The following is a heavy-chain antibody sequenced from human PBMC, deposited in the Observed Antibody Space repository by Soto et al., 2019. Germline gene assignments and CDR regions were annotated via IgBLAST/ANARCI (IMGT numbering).Heavy chain of an antibody. CDR2: IHYSGST. V-gene: IGHV4-59*01. Sequence: SETLSLTCTVSGASISSYYWSWIRQSPGKELEWIANIHYSGSTKYNPSLKSRVTISVGTSKNQLSLKLSSVTAADTAVYYCAKHYGSGSYPLDYWGQGTLVTVSS. D-gene: IGHD3-10*01. CDR1: GASISSYY. J-gene: IGHJ4*02. CDR3: AKHYGSGSYPLDY.